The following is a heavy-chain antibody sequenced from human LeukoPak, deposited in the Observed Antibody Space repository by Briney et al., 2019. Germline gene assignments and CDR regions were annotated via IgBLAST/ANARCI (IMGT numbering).Heavy chain of an antibody. CDR3: ARASSGDDCYDY. CDR1: GFTFSSYA. Sequence: GGSLRLSCAASGFTFSSYAMHWVRQAPGKGLEYVSAISSNGGSTYYANSVKGRFTISRDNSKNTLYLQMGSLRAEDMAVYYCARASSGDDCYDYWGQGTLVTVSS. V-gene: IGHV3-64*01. D-gene: IGHD3-3*01. CDR2: ISSNGGST. J-gene: IGHJ4*02.